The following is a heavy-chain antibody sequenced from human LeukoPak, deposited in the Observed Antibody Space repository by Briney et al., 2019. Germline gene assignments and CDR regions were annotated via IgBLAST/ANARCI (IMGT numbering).Heavy chain of an antibody. D-gene: IGHD6-19*01. V-gene: IGHV1-2*02. CDR1: GYTFTGYY. CDR3: ARDLRYSGWASRHDALDI. J-gene: IGHJ3*02. CDR2: INPNSGGT. Sequence: ASVKVSCKASGYTFTGYYMHWVRQAPGQGLEWMGWINPNSGGTNYAQKFQGRVTMTRDTSISTAYMELSRLRSDDTAVYYCARDLRYSGWASRHDALDIWGQGTMVTVSS.